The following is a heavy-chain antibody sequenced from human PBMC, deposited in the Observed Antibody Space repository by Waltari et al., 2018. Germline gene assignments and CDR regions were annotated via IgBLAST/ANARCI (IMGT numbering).Heavy chain of an antibody. CDR2: IIPIFGTA. J-gene: IGHJ6*02. Sequence: QVQLVQSGAEVKKPGSSVKVSCKASGGTFSSYAISWVRQAPGQGLEGMGGIIPIFGTANYAQKFQGRVTITADESTSTAYMELSSLRSEDTAVYYCARGRARMTTVTSGYYYYGMDVWGQGTTVTVSS. D-gene: IGHD4-17*01. V-gene: IGHV1-69*13. CDR1: GGTFSSYA. CDR3: ARGRARMTTVTSGYYYYGMDV.